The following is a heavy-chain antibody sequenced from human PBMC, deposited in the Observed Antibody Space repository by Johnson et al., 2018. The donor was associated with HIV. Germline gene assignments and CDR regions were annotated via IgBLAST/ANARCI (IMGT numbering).Heavy chain of an antibody. CDR1: GFTFSSYA. J-gene: IGHJ3*02. CDR3: AKAPSWEPFPFDI. V-gene: IGHV3-30-3*01. CDR2: ISFDGSNK. D-gene: IGHD1-26*01. Sequence: QVQLVESGGGVVQPGRSLRLSCAASGFTFSSYAMHWVRQAPGKGLEWVAVISFDGSNKYYAESVKGRFTISRDNSKNTMYLQRNSLRAEDTAVYYCAKAPSWEPFPFDIWGQGTMVTVSS.